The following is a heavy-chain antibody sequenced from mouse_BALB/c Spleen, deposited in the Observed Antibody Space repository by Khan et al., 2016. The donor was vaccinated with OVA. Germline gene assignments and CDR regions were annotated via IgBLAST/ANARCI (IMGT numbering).Heavy chain of an antibody. CDR2: IITYTEEP. Sequence: LVESGPELKKPGETVKISCKASGYTFTNYGMNWVKQAPGKGLKWMGWIITYTEEPTYADDFKGRFAFSLETSASTAYLQINKLKNEDTATYFCARGGYWYFDVWGAGTTVTVSS. CDR1: GYTFTNYG. D-gene: IGHD1-1*02. J-gene: IGHJ1*01. CDR3: ARGGYWYFDV. V-gene: IGHV9-3-1*01.